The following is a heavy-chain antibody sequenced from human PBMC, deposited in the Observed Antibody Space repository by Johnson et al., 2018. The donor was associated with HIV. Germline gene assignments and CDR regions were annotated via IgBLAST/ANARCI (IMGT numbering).Heavy chain of an antibody. J-gene: IGHJ3*01. V-gene: IGHV3-64*07. D-gene: IGHD3-22*01. CDR3: TIPYYYDSGGYQ. CDR1: GFTFSSYA. Sequence: VQLVESGGGLVQPGGSLRLSCAVSGFTFSSYAIHWVRQAPGKGLEYVSAISSNGGSTYYADSVKGRFTISRDNSKNTLYLQMDSLRAEDMAVYYCTIPYYYDSGGYQWGQGTMVTVSS. CDR2: ISSNGGST.